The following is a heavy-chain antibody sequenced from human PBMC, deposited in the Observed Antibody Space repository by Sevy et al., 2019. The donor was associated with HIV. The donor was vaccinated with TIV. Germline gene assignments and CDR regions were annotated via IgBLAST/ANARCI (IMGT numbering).Heavy chain of an antibody. V-gene: IGHV4-59*01. CDR1: GGSISSYY. Sequence: SETLSLTCTVSGGSISSYYWSWIRQPPGKGLEWIGYIYYSGSTNYNPSLKSRVTISVDTSKNQFSLKLSSVTAADTAVYYGARGRIVGASYYFDYWGQGTLVTVSS. J-gene: IGHJ4*02. CDR3: ARGRIVGASYYFDY. D-gene: IGHD1-26*01. CDR2: IYYSGST.